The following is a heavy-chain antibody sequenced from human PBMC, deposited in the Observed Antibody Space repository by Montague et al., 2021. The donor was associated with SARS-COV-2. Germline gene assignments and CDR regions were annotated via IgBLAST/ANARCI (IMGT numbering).Heavy chain of an antibody. CDR2: ICYDGSNK. J-gene: IGHJ6*02. CDR1: GFTFSSYG. CDR3: ASVASYYYVMDV. V-gene: IGHV3-33*01. Sequence: SLRLSCAASGFTFSSYGMHWVRQAPGKGLEWVAVICYDGSNKYYADSVKGRFTISRDNSKNTPYLQMNILRAEDTAVYYCASVASYYYVMDVWGQGTTVTVSS.